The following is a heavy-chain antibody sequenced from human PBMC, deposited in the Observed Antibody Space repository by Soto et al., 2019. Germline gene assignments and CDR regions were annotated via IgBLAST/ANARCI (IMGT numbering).Heavy chain of an antibody. Sequence: SVKVSCKASGGTFSSYTISWVRQAPGQGLEWMGRIIPILGIANYAQKFQGRVTITADKSTSTAYMELSSLRSEDTAVYYCARDPGKYNWFDPWGQGTLVTVSS. J-gene: IGHJ5*02. CDR1: GGTFSSYT. V-gene: IGHV1-69*04. CDR3: ARDPGKYNWFDP. CDR2: IIPILGIA.